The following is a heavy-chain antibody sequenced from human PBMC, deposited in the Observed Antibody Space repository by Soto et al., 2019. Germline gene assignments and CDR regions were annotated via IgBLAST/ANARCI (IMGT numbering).Heavy chain of an antibody. CDR2: VWYDGSNQ. D-gene: IGHD2-21*02. Sequence: QVQLVESGGGVVQPGRSLRLSCAASGFTFSNYGIHWVRQAPGKGLEWVAVVWYDGSNQYYADSVKGRFTISKDNSKNTVYLQMNSLRAEDTAVYYCVRRSDLSPAEFFQHWAQGTLVTVSS. CDR1: GFTFSNYG. V-gene: IGHV3-33*01. J-gene: IGHJ1*01. CDR3: VRRSDLSPAEFFQH.